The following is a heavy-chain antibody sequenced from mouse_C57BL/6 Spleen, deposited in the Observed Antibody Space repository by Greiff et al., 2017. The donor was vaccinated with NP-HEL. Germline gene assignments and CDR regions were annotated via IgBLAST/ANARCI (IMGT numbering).Heavy chain of an antibody. CDR1: GYTFTSYW. V-gene: IGHV1-55*01. D-gene: IGHD2-4*01. Sequence: QVQLQQPGAELVKPGASVKMSCKASGYTFTSYWLTWVKQRPGQGLAWIGDIYPGSGSTNYNEQFKSKATLTVAPSSSTAYMQLSSLTSEDSAVYYCARRGILGIREYGGQGTTLTVSS. CDR3: ARRGILGIREY. J-gene: IGHJ2*01. CDR2: IYPGSGST.